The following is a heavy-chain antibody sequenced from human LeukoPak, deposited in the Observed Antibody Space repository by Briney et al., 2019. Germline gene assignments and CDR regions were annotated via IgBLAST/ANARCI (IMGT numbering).Heavy chain of an antibody. CDR2: INHSGST. CDR3: ARVRRNVRDGYNLVFDY. J-gene: IGHJ4*02. Sequence: SETLSLTCAVYGGSFSGYYWSWIRQPPGKGLEWIGEINHSGSTNYNPSLKSRVTISEDTSKNQFSLKLSSVTAADTAVYYCARVRRNVRDGYNLVFDYWGQGTLVTVSS. CDR1: GGSFSGYY. D-gene: IGHD5-24*01. V-gene: IGHV4-34*01.